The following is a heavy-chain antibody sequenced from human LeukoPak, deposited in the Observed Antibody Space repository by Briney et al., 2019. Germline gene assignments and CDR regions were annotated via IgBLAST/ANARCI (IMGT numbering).Heavy chain of an antibody. J-gene: IGHJ4*02. CDR1: GFTVSSNY. CDR2: IYSGGST. CDR3: AREDSGTNYVDY. D-gene: IGHD1-26*01. V-gene: IGHV3-53*01. Sequence: GGSLRLSCAASGFTVSSNYMSWVRQAPGKGLEWVSVIYSGGSTYYADSVKGRFTISRDNSKNTLYLQMNSLRAEDTAVYYCAREDSGTNYVDYWGRGTLVTVSS.